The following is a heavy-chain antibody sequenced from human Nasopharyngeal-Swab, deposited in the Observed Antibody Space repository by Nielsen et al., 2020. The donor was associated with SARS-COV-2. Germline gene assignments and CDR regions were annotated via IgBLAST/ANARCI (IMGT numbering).Heavy chain of an antibody. Sequence: GEPLKISCAASGFTFSNAWMSWVRQAPGKGLEWVGRIKSKTDGGTTDYAAPVKGRFTISRDDSKNTLNLQMNSLKTEDTAVYYCTTSGSYVRYWGQGTLVTVSS. D-gene: IGHD1-26*01. CDR1: GFTFSNAW. CDR3: TTSGSYVRY. J-gene: IGHJ4*02. CDR2: IKSKTDGGTT. V-gene: IGHV3-15*01.